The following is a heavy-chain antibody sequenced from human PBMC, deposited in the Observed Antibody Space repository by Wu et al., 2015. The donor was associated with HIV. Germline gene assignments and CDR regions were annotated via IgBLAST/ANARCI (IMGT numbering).Heavy chain of an antibody. CDR2: INPSGGST. J-gene: IGHJ6*03. D-gene: IGHD4-23*01. V-gene: IGHV1-46*01. CDR1: GYTFTRYY. CDR3: ARGGVYGVNVGDYSYYYYIDV. Sequence: QAQLVQSGAEVKKPGASVKISCKASGYTFTRYYVHWVRQAPGQGLEWMAIINPSGGSTSYAQKFPGRVTVTGDTSTSTVYMEMDNLRSDDTAVYYCARGGVYGVNVGDYSYYYYIDVWGKGTTVTVSS.